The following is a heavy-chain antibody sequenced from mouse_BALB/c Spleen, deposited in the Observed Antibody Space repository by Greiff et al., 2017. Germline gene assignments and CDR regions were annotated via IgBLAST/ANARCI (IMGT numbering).Heavy chain of an antibody. V-gene: IGHV5-17*02. CDR2: ISSGSSTI. D-gene: IGHD2-4*01. J-gene: IGHJ3*01. Sequence: DVKLVESGGGLVQPGGSRKLSCAASGFTFSSFGMHWVRQAPEKGLEWVAYISSGSSTIYYADTVKGRFTISRDNPKNTLFLQMTSLRSEDTAMYYCAREGYDYDRAWFAYWGQGTLVTVSA. CDR1: GFTFSSFG. CDR3: AREGYDYDRAWFAY.